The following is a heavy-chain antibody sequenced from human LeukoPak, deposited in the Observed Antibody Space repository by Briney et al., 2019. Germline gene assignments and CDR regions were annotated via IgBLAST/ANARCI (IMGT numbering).Heavy chain of an antibody. CDR3: AKDGSGTTFGGYMDV. V-gene: IGHV3-43*01. D-gene: IGHD3-10*01. Sequence: GGSLRLSCAASGFMFNEYTMHWVRQAPGKGLEWVSLISWDGGSTYYADSVKGRLTISRDNSTNSLYLQMSSLRTEDTALYYCAKDGSGTTFGGYMDVWGKGTTVTVSS. J-gene: IGHJ6*03. CDR2: ISWDGGST. CDR1: GFMFNEYT.